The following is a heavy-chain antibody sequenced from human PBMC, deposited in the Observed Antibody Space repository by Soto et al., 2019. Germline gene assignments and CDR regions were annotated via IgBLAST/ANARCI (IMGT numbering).Heavy chain of an antibody. J-gene: IGHJ4*02. CDR2: IYYSGST. V-gene: IGHV4-30-4*01. CDR1: GGSISSGDYY. CDR3: ARGGNWPNSPPFDY. Sequence: SETLSLTCTVSGGSISSGDYYWSWIRQPPGKGLEWIGYIYYSGSTYYNPSLKSRVTISVDTSKNQFSLKLSSVTAADTAVYYCARGGNWPNSPPFDYWGQGTLVTV. D-gene: IGHD1-20*01.